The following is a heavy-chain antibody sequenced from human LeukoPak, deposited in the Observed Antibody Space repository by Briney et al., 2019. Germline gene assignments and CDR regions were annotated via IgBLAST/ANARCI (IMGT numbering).Heavy chain of an antibody. D-gene: IGHD7-27*01. CDR2: ISSSSSTI. CDR3: AIGSLGINYYYMDV. CDR1: GFTFNNYA. Sequence: GGSLRLSCTAAGFTFNNYAMNWVRQAPGKGLEWVSYISSSSSTIYYADSVKGRFTISRDNSKNTLYLQMNSLRAEDTAVYYCAIGSLGINYYYMDVWGKGTTVTVSS. J-gene: IGHJ6*03. V-gene: IGHV3-48*01.